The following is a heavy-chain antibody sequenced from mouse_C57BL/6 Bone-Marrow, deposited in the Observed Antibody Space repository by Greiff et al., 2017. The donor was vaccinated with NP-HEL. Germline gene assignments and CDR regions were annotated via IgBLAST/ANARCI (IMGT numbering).Heavy chain of an antibody. CDR2: IHPSGSDT. Sequence: QVQLQQPGAELVKPGASVKVSCKASGFTFTSYWMHWVKQSPGQGLEWIGRIHPSGSDTNYNQKFKGKATLTVDKSASTAYMQLSSLTAEDSAVYYCARYRNSYWYFDVWGTGTTVTVSS. J-gene: IGHJ1*03. CDR1: GFTFTSYW. CDR3: ARYRNSYWYFDV. V-gene: IGHV1-74*01.